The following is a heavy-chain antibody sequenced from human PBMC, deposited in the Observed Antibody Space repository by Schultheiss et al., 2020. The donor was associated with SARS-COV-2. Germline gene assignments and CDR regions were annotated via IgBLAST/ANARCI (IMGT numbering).Heavy chain of an antibody. J-gene: IGHJ4*02. D-gene: IGHD6-19*01. CDR2: IYYSGST. Sequence: SQTLSLTCTVSGGSISSGGYYWSWIRQHPGKGLEWIGYIYYSGSTYYNPSLKSRVTISVDTSKNQFSLKLNSVTAADTAVYYCARSRAGVAVAGTFDYWGQGTRVTVSS. CDR1: GGSISSGGYY. V-gene: IGHV4-31*03. CDR3: ARSRAGVAVAGTFDY.